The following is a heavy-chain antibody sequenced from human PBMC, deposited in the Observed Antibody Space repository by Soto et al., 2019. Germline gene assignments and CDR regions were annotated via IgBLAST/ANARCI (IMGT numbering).Heavy chain of an antibody. J-gene: IGHJ4*02. Sequence: QITLKESGPTLVKPTQTLTLTCTVSGFSLSTSGVGVGWIRQPPGKALEWLALIYWDDDKRYSPSLKSRLTITKDTSKNQVVLTMTNMDPVDTATYYCAVFNADSTSYYFDYWGQGTLVTVSS. CDR2: IYWDDDK. V-gene: IGHV2-5*02. CDR3: AVFNADSTSYYFDY. CDR1: GFSLSTSGVG.